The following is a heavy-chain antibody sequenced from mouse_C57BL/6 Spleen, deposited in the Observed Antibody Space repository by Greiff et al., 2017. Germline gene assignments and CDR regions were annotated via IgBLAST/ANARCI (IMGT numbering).Heavy chain of an antibody. J-gene: IGHJ1*03. CDR2: IDPSDSET. Sequence: VQLQQPGAELVRPGSSVKLSCKASGYTFTSYWMHWVKQRPIQGLEWIGNIDPSDSETHYNQKFKDKDTLTVDKSSSTAYMQLSSLTSEDSAVYYCARRDYDGYYSYWYCDVWGTGTTVTVSS. V-gene: IGHV1-52*01. D-gene: IGHD2-3*01. CDR3: ARRDYDGYYSYWYCDV. CDR1: GYTFTSYW.